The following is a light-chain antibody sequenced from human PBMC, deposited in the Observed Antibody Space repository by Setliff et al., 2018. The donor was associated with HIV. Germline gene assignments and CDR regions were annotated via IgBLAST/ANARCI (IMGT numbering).Light chain of an antibody. CDR3: CSYASSQTYV. J-gene: IGLJ1*01. Sequence: QSVLTQPASVSGSPGQSITISCTGTSSDVGSFSLVSWYQQEPGKAPKLIIYEVTKRPSGISDRFSCSKSGNTASLSISGLQTEDEADYYCCSYASSQTYVFGIGTKVTVL. V-gene: IGLV2-23*02. CDR1: SSDVGSFSL. CDR2: EVT.